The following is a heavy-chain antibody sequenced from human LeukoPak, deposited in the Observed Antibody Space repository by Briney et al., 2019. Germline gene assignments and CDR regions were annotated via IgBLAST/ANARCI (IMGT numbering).Heavy chain of an antibody. CDR3: ARVPPYGSGRGYFDY. CDR2: INHSGST. Sequence: PSETLSPTCAVYGGSFSGYYWSWIRQPPGKGLEWIGEINHSGSTNYNTSLKSRVTISVDTSKNQFSLKLSSVTAADTAVYYCARVPPYGSGRGYFDYWGQGTLVTVSS. CDR1: GGSFSGYY. D-gene: IGHD3-10*01. J-gene: IGHJ4*02. V-gene: IGHV4-34*01.